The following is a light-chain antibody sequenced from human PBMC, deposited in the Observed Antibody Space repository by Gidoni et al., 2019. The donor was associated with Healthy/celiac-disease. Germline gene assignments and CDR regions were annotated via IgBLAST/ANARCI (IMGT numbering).Light chain of an antibody. CDR2: DAS. CDR1: QSVSSY. J-gene: IGKJ3*01. CDR3: QQRSNWRFT. Sequence: IVLPQSPATLSLSPGERATLSCRASQSVSSYLAWYQQKPGQAPRLLIYDASNRATGIPARFSGSGSGTDFTLTISSLEPEDFAVYYCQQRSNWRFTFGPGTKVEIK. V-gene: IGKV3-11*01.